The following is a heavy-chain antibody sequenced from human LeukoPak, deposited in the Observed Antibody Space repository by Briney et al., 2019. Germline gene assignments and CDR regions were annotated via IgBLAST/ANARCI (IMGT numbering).Heavy chain of an antibody. CDR3: AREKNYDFWSGYPKKYGMDV. Sequence: PGGSLRLSCAASGFSFSNYWVHWVRQAPGKGLEWVANIKQDGSEKYYVDSVKGRFTISRDNAKNSLYLQMNSLRAEDTAVYYCAREKNYDFWSGYPKKYGMDVWGQGTTVTVSS. V-gene: IGHV3-7*01. CDR2: IKQDGSEK. J-gene: IGHJ6*02. D-gene: IGHD3-3*01. CDR1: GFSFSNYW.